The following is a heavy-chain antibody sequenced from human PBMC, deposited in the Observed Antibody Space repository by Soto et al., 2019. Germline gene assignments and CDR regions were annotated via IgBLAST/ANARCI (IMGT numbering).Heavy chain of an antibody. CDR3: ARVGGSGWNFDS. CDR1: GVSIISYC. Sequence: SETQSLTCSVSGVSIISYCWSWIRKPPGKGLEWIGYIYYSGSTNYNPSLKSRVTISVGTSKNQFSLKLNSMTAADTAIYYCARVGGSGWNFDSWGQGILVTVSS. D-gene: IGHD6-19*01. J-gene: IGHJ4*02. CDR2: IYYSGST. V-gene: IGHV4-59*01.